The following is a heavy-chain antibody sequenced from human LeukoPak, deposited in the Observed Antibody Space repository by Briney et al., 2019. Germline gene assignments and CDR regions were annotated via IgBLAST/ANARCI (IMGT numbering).Heavy chain of an antibody. V-gene: IGHV5-51*01. J-gene: IGHJ4*02. Sequence: GESLKISCQVSGYSFTNYWIAWVRQMPGQGLEWMGIIYPGDSDTKYSPSFQGQVTISADKSINTAYLQWSSLKASDTAMYYCARGGSYYQYWGQGTLVTVSS. D-gene: IGHD1-26*01. CDR3: ARGGSYYQY. CDR2: IYPGDSDT. CDR1: GYSFTNYW.